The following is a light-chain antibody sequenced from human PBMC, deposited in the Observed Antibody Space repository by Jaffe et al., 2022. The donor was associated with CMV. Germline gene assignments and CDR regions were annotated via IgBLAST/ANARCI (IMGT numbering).Light chain of an antibody. Sequence: QSVLTQPPSVSAAPGQTVTISCSGSSSNIGNNDVSWYQKLPRAAPKLLIYDNIQRPSGIPDRFSGSKSGTSATLGITGLQTGDEADYYCITWDSSLRAVFGGGTKLTVL. J-gene: IGLJ2*01. CDR2: DNI. CDR1: SSNIGNND. CDR3: ITWDSSLRAV. V-gene: IGLV1-51*01.